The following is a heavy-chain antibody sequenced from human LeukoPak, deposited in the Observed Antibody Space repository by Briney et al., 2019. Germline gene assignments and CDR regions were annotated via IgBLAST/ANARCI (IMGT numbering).Heavy chain of an antibody. J-gene: IGHJ2*01. CDR3: ARDGASNYGDYWYFDL. CDR1: DGSIISYF. CDR2: LRPTDGYT. V-gene: IGHV4-4*07. D-gene: IGHD4-17*01. Sequence: PSETLSLTCTVSDGSIISYFLTWVRQSAGKGLEFIGRLRPTDGYTNYNPSLRSRVSMSLDTSKKQLSLELTSVTAADTAVYYCARDGASNYGDYWYFDLWGRGTLVTVSS.